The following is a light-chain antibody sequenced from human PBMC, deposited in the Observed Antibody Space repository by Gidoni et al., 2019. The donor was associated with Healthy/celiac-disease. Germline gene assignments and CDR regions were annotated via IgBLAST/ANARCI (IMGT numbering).Light chain of an antibody. J-gene: IGKJ1*01. CDR3: QQYNSFPWT. CDR1: QVSSSW. Sequence: DVQVTQSPSSVSASVGGEVTITCRARQVSSSWLAWYQQKPGKAHKLLIYAASSLQSGVPSRFSGSGSGTDFTLTISSLQPEDFATYYCQQYNSFPWTFGQGTKVEIK. CDR2: AAS. V-gene: IGKV1-12*01.